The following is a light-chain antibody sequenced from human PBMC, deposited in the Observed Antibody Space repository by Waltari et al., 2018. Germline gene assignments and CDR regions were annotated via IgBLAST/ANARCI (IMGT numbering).Light chain of an antibody. CDR3: QQRYNWPPIT. V-gene: IGKV3-11*01. Sequence: EIVLTQSPATLSLSPGERATLSCRASQSVISYLARYQQKPGQSPRLLIYDASNRATGIPARFSGSGSGTDFTLTISSLEPEDFAVYFCQQRYNWPPITFGQGTRLEIK. CDR2: DAS. CDR1: QSVISY. J-gene: IGKJ5*01.